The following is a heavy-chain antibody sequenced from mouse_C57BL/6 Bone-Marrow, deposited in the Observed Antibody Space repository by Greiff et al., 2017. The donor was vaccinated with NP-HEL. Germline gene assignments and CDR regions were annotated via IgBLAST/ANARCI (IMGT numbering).Heavy chain of an antibody. Sequence: QVQLQQPGAELVRPGSSVKLSCKASGYTFTSYWMHWVKQRPIQGLEWIGNIDPSDSETHYNQKFKDKATLTVDKSSSTAYMQLSSLTSEDSAVYDSARLGYDVYYYAMDDWGQGTSVTVSS. J-gene: IGHJ4*01. CDR1: GYTFTSYW. CDR2: IDPSDSET. V-gene: IGHV1-52*01. D-gene: IGHD2-2*01. CDR3: ARLGYDVYYYAMDD.